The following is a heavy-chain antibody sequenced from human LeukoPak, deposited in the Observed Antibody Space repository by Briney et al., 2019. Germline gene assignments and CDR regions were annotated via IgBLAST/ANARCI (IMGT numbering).Heavy chain of an antibody. CDR3: AKDGGGSGYN. J-gene: IGHJ4*02. CDR1: EFTFSSYG. CDR2: ISYDGSNK. Sequence: GRSLRLSCAASEFTFSSYGMHWVRQAPGKGLEWVAVISYDGSNKYYADSVKGRFTISRDNSKNTLYLQMNSLRAEDTAVYYCAKDGGGSGYNWGQGTLVTVSS. V-gene: IGHV3-30*18. D-gene: IGHD3-22*01.